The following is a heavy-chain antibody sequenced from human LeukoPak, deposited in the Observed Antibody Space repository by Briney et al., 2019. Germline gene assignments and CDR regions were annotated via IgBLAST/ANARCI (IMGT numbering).Heavy chain of an antibody. J-gene: IGHJ4*02. D-gene: IGHD5-18*01. CDR2: IYYSGSTNY. CDR1: SGSISSYY. Sequence: SETLSLTCTVSSGSISSYYWSWIRQPPGKGLEWIGYIYYSGSTNYNYNPSLKSRVTISVDTSKNQFSLRLTSVTAADTAVYYCARRGYSYGPSGSFDFWGQGTLVTASS. CDR3: ARRGYSYGPSGSFDF. V-gene: IGHV4-59*01.